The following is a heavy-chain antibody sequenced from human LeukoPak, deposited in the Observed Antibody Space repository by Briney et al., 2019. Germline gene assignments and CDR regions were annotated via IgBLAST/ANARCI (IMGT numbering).Heavy chain of an antibody. J-gene: IGHJ3*02. Sequence: GGSLRLSCAASGFTFSTYSMHWVRQAPGKGLEYVSAISNNGRSTYYENSVKGRFTISRDNSKNTLYLQMGSLRDEDTGIYYCAKPESTVTTGIKSLHIWGQGTMVTVSS. D-gene: IGHD4-17*01. CDR3: AKPESTVTTGIKSLHI. CDR2: ISNNGRST. CDR1: GFTFSTYS. V-gene: IGHV3-64*01.